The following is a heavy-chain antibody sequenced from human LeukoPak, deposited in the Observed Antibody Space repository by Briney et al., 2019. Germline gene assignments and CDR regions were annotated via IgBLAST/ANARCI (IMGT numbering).Heavy chain of an antibody. CDR3: ARWYSVWSYFDY. V-gene: IGHV4-39*02. CDR2: IYVSGST. CDR1: GGSISSDSNY. D-gene: IGHD6-19*01. Sequence: SETLSLTCTVSGGSISSDSNYWGWIRQPPGKALEWIGGIYVSGSTDYNPSLKSRVTMSLDASRNRFSLKLNSVTAADTAVYYCARWYSVWSYFDYWGQGALVTVSS. J-gene: IGHJ4*02.